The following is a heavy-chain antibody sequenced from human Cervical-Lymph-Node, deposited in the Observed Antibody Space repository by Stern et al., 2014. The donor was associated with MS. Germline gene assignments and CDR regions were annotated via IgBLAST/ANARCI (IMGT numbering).Heavy chain of an antibody. V-gene: IGHV5-51*03. J-gene: IGHJ4*02. Sequence: EVQLVESGAEVKNPGESLKISCKGSGYTFTRYWIGWVRQMPGKSLEWMGIIYPADSDTRYSPSFQGQVPISADKSISPAYLQWSSLKASDTAMYYCARLPAAPIVVAEGHYFDYWGQGTLVTVSS. D-gene: IGHD3-22*01. CDR1: GYTFTRYW. CDR3: ARLPAAPIVVAEGHYFDY. CDR2: IYPADSDT.